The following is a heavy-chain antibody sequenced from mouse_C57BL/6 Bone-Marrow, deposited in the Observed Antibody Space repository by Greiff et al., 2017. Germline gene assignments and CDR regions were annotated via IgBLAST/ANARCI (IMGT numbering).Heavy chain of an antibody. CDR1: GFTFSSYG. J-gene: IGHJ2*01. Sequence: DVHLVESGGDLVKPGGSLKLSCAASGFTFSSYGMSWVRQTPDKRLEWVATISSGGSYTYYPDSVKGRFTISRDNAKNTLYLQMSSLKSEDTAMYYCARHNDYYYFDYWGQGTTLTVSS. D-gene: IGHD2-4*01. V-gene: IGHV5-6*01. CDR3: ARHNDYYYFDY. CDR2: ISSGGSYT.